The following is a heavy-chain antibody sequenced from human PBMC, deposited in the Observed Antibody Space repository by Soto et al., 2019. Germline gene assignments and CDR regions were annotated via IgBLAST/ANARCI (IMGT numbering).Heavy chain of an antibody. Sequence: PGGSLRLSCAASGLTFSSYSMNWVRQAPGKGLEWVSYISSSSSTIYYADSVKGRFTISRDNAKNSLYLQMNSLRAEDTAVYYCARDRLSWVGAGNDWYASWSQGSLVTVSS. J-gene: IGHJ5*02. D-gene: IGHD6-13*01. CDR3: ARDRLSWVGAGNDWYAS. CDR2: ISSSSSTI. V-gene: IGHV3-48*01. CDR1: GLTFSSYS.